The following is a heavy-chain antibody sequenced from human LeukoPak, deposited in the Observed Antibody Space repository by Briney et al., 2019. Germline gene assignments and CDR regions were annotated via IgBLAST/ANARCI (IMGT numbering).Heavy chain of an antibody. CDR2: ICDSGGRT. Sequence: GGSLRLSCAASGFTFYNYGMSWVRQAPGEGLEWVSGICDSGGRTYYADSVKSRVTISRDNSKNTLFLQMSSVRAEDTGVYYCAKDTRTISCLDYWGQGTLVTVSS. D-gene: IGHD3-3*01. CDR1: GFTFYNYG. J-gene: IGHJ4*02. CDR3: AKDTRTISCLDY. V-gene: IGHV3-23*01.